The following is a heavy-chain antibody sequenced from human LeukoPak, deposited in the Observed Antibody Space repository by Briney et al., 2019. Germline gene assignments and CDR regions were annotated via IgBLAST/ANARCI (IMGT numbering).Heavy chain of an antibody. D-gene: IGHD1-14*01. CDR1: GFTFSNYW. CDR3: TRYNNDHFDY. V-gene: IGHV3-33*08. CDR2: IAYDGSRA. J-gene: IGHJ4*02. Sequence: SGGSLRLSCAASGFTFSNYWMHWFRQTPGKGLEWVAVIAYDGSRAFYADSVKGRFTISRDNSKNTMSVQMDDLRAEDTAVYYCTRYNNDHFDYWGQGTLVTVSS.